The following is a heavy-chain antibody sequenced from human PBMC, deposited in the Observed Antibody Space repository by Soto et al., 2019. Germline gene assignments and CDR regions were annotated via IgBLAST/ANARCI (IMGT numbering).Heavy chain of an antibody. J-gene: IGHJ5*02. Sequence: ASVKVSCKASGYTFTSYGISWVRQAPGQGLEWMGWISAYNGNTNYAQKLQGRVTMTTDTSTSTAYMELRSLRSDDTAVYYCERAMPYARPKYNCFDHWRQGTLLTVSS. CDR3: ERAMPYARPKYNCFDH. D-gene: IGHD2-2*01. CDR2: ISAYNGNT. V-gene: IGHV1-18*01. CDR1: GYTFTSYG.